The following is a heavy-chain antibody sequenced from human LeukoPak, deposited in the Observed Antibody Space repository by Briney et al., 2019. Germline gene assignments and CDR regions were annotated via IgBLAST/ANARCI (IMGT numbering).Heavy chain of an antibody. Sequence: SETLSLTCTVSGVSISSSSYYWGGIRQPPGKGLEWIGSIYYSGSTYYSPSLKSRVTISVDTSKNQFSLKLSSVTAADTAVYYCTKANQFGAFYFDYWGQGTLVTVSS. CDR3: TKANQFGAFYFDY. J-gene: IGHJ4*02. V-gene: IGHV4-39*07. D-gene: IGHD3-3*01. CDR2: IYYSGST. CDR1: GVSISSSSYY.